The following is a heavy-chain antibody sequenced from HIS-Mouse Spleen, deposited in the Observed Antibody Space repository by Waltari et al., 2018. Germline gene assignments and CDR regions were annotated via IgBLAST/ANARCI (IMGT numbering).Heavy chain of an antibody. J-gene: IGHJ6*02. CDR1: GYTFTGYY. V-gene: IGHV1-2*07. CDR3: AREPLRDGYNSYYYYGMDV. Sequence: QVQLVQSGAEVKKPGASVKVSCKASGYTFTGYYMHWVRQAPGQGLAWMDWINPNNGGTTYAHKFKGRVTMNRDTSISTTYMELSRLRSDDTAVYYCAREPLRDGYNSYYYYGMDVWGQGTTVTVSS. D-gene: IGHD5-12*01. CDR2: INPNNGGT.